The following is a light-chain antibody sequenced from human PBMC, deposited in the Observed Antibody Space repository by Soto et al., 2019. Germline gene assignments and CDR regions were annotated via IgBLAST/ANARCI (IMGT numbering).Light chain of an antibody. V-gene: IGKV1-5*01. CDR1: QSISSW. CDR2: DAS. Sequence: IPMTHSPSTLSASVGDRVTITCRASQSISSWLAWYQQKPGKAPRLLIYDASSLESGVPSRFSGSGSGTEFTLTISNLQPEDCAIYFCQQANSLPITFGQGPRLEIK. CDR3: QQANSLPIT. J-gene: IGKJ5*01.